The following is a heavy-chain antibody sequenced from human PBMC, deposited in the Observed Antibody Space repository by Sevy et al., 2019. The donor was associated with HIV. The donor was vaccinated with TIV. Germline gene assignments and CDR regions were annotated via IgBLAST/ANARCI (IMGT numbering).Heavy chain of an antibody. J-gene: IGHJ4*02. CDR2: IGTGGTT. Sequence: GGSLRLSCAASGFTFSGCAMHWVRQAPGKGLESVSSIGTGGTTYYANSVKGRFTISRDNSKNTLYLQMGSLRAEDMAVYYCVRDSPGGGWTYFDYWGQGTLVTVSS. V-gene: IGHV3-64*01. CDR3: VRDSPGGGWTYFDY. CDR1: GFTFSGCA. D-gene: IGHD6-19*01.